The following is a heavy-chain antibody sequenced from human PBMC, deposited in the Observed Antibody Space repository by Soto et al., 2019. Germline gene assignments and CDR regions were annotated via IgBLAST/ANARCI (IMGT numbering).Heavy chain of an antibody. D-gene: IGHD3-16*02. CDR1: GFTFDDYA. V-gene: IGHV3-9*01. Sequence: GGSLRLSCAASGFTFDDYAMHWVRQAPGKGLEWVSGISWNSGSIGYADSVKGRFTISRDNAKNSLYLQMNSLRAEDTALYYCAKDINSASTDYDYIWGSYRRGPFDYWGQGTLVTVSS. J-gene: IGHJ4*02. CDR2: ISWNSGSI. CDR3: AKDINSASTDYDYIWGSYRRGPFDY.